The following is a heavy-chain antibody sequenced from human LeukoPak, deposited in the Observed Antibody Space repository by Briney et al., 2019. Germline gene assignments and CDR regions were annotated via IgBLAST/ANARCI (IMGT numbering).Heavy chain of an antibody. CDR1: GYTFTSYG. D-gene: IGHD4-17*01. CDR2: ISAYNGNT. J-gene: IGHJ4*02. CDR3: ARGIATTTVTYYFDY. V-gene: IGHV1-18*01. Sequence: ASVKVSCKASGYTFTSYGTSWVRQAPGQGLEWMGWISAYNGNTNYAQKLQGRVTMTTDTSTSTAYMELRSLRSDDTAVYYCARGIATTTVTYYFDYWGQGTLVTVSS.